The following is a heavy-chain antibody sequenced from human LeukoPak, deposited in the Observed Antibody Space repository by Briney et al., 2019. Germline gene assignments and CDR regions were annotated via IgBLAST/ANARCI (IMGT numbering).Heavy chain of an antibody. V-gene: IGHV3-23*01. Sequence: GGSLRLSCVASGFTFSSYDMSWVRQAPGKGLEWVAYISASGGTTYYLDSVRGRFTISRDNSKNTLYLQMDSLRAEDTVIYSCARDIRGSGNYGWFDPWGQGTLVTVSS. J-gene: IGHJ5*02. CDR2: ISASGGTT. CDR3: ARDIRGSGNYGWFDP. CDR1: GFTFSSYD. D-gene: IGHD3-10*01.